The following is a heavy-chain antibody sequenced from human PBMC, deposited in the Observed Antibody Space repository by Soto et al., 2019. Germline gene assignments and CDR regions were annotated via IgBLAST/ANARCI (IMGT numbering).Heavy chain of an antibody. Sequence: EVQLVESGGGLVKPGGSLRLSCAASGFTFSSYSMNWVRQAPGKGLEWVSSISSSSSYIYYADSVKGRFTISRDNAKNSLCLQMNSPRAEDTAVYYCARGYGDYGLQFDYWGQGTLVTVAS. V-gene: IGHV3-21*01. CDR2: ISSSSSYI. CDR1: GFTFSSYS. D-gene: IGHD4-17*01. CDR3: ARGYGDYGLQFDY. J-gene: IGHJ4*02.